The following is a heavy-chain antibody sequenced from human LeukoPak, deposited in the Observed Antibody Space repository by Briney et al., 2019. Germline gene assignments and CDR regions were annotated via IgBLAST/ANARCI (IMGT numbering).Heavy chain of an antibody. V-gene: IGHV3-23*01. Sequence: PVRSLRLSCAASGFTFSTYGMQWVRQAPGKGLEWVSGISGSGDNTLYADSVKGRFTISRDNSKNTLYLEMNSLRAEDTAIYYYAKMKGHPLPKYYMDVWGQGTTVTVSS. CDR1: GFTFSTYG. D-gene: IGHD1-26*01. J-gene: IGHJ6*01. CDR3: AKMKGHPLPKYYMDV. CDR2: ISGSGDNT.